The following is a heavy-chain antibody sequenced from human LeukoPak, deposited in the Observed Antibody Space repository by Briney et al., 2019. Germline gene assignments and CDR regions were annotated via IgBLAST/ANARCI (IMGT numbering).Heavy chain of an antibody. V-gene: IGHV3-21*04. Sequence: SGGSLRLSCAASGFTFSSYSMNWVRQAPGKGLEWVSSISSSSSYIYYADSVKGRFTISRDNAKNTLYLQMNSLRAEDTAVYYCARRAGAYSHPYDYWGQGTLVTVSS. CDR2: ISSSSSYI. CDR3: ARRAGAYSHPYDY. CDR1: GFTFSSYS. J-gene: IGHJ4*02. D-gene: IGHD4/OR15-4a*01.